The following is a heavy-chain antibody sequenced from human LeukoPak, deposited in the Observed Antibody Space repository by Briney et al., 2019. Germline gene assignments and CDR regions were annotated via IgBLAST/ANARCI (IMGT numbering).Heavy chain of an antibody. CDR2: VSSGGGT. J-gene: IGHJ4*02. CDR3: ADGQQLWY. D-gene: IGHD5-18*01. V-gene: IGHV3-23*01. Sequence: GGSLRLSCAASGFTFSSHAMSWVRQAPGKGLDWASTVSSGGGTYYADSVKGRFTISRDNSKNTLYLQMNSLRAEDTAIYYCADGQQLWYWGQGTLVTVSS. CDR1: GFTFSSHA.